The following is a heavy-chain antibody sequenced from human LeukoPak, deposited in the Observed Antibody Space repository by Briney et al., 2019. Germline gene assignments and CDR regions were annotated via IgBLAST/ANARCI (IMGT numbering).Heavy chain of an antibody. D-gene: IGHD2-2*01. V-gene: IGHV3-23*01. CDR3: AKALRAEYQPLFHYYGMDV. Sequence: GGSLRLSCAASGFTFSSYAMSWVRQAPGKGLEWVSAISGSGGSTYYADSVKGRFTISRDNSKNTLYLQMNSLRAEDTAVYYCAKALRAEYQPLFHYYGMDVWGQGTTVTVSS. J-gene: IGHJ6*02. CDR1: GFTFSSYA. CDR2: ISGSGGST.